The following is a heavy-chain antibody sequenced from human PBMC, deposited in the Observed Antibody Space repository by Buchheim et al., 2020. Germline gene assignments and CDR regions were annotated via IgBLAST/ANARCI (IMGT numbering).Heavy chain of an antibody. J-gene: IGHJ6*02. V-gene: IGHV4-61*02. D-gene: IGHD3-22*01. CDR1: GGSISSGSYY. Sequence: QVQLQESGPGLVKPSQTLSLTCTVSGGSISSGSYYWSWIRQPAGKGLEWIGRIYTSGSTNYNPSLKSRVTISVDTSKNQFSLKLSSVTAADTAVYYCARERYYDSSGYYQPDFNYYYGMDVWGQGTT. CDR2: IYTSGST. CDR3: ARERYYDSSGYYQPDFNYYYGMDV.